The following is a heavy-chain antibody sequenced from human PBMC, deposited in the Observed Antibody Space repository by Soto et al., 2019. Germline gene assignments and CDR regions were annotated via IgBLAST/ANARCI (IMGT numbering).Heavy chain of an antibody. D-gene: IGHD2-15*01. V-gene: IGHV3-33*01. J-gene: IGHJ3*02. CDR2: IWSDGSDK. CDR3: ARRVAQRYAFYM. Sequence: VAVIWSDGSDKYYADSVKGRFTISRDNSKNTLYLQMNSLRAEDTAVYYCARRVAQRYAFYMWGQGTVVTVSS.